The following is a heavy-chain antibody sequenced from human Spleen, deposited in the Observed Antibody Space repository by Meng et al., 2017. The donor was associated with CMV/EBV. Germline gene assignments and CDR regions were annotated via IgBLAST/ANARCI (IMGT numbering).Heavy chain of an antibody. CDR2: IYHSGSS. V-gene: IGHV4-61*01. CDR3: ARVKPASGYCDY. Sequence: GSLRLSCTVSGASVSSGSYYWTWIRQPPGKGLEWIGNIYHSGSSNYNPSLKSRVAISLDTSKNQFSLKLTSVTAADTAVYYCARVKPASGYCDYWGQGTLVTVSS. CDR1: GASVSSGSYY. D-gene: IGHD3-3*01. J-gene: IGHJ4*02.